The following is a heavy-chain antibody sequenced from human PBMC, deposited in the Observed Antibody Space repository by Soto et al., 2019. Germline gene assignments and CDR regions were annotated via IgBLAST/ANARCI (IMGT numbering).Heavy chain of an antibody. D-gene: IGHD3-3*01. J-gene: IGHJ4*02. Sequence: QVQLQESGPGLVKPSESLSLTCTVSGGSISSYYWSWTRQPPGKGLEWIGYTFYSGNTKYKPSLKNPVTMSVDKAKNKLSQRPTSGSAADPAVYFCARASTHFGVVLTDCGQGSLVTVTS. V-gene: IGHV4-59*08. CDR3: ARASTHFGVVLTD. CDR2: TFYSGNT. CDR1: GGSISSYY.